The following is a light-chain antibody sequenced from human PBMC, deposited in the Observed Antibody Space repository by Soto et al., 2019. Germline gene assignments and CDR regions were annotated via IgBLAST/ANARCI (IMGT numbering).Light chain of an antibody. CDR2: SNS. Sequence: QSVLTQPPSASGTPGQRVTISCSGSSPNIGSNTEEWYQQLPGTAPKLLIYSNSQRPSGVPDRFSASKSGTSASLAISGLQSEDEADYYCASWDDSLNGWVFGGGTKLTVL. J-gene: IGLJ3*02. CDR1: SPNIGSNT. V-gene: IGLV1-44*01. CDR3: ASWDDSLNGWV.